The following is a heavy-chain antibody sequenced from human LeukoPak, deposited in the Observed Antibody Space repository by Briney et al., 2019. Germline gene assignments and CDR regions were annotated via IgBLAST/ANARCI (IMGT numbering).Heavy chain of an antibody. D-gene: IGHD1-14*01. V-gene: IGHV3-74*01. CDR1: GFTFGNSW. CDR3: VVVVEPPDSDGFDV. CDR2: INADGSTT. Sequence: GGPLRLSCAASGFTFGNSWVHWVRQAPGKGLVWVSLINADGSTTTYADSVKGRFTISRDNARNTVSLQMNSLTIEDTAVYYCVVVVEPPDSDGFDVWGQGTMITVSS. J-gene: IGHJ3*01.